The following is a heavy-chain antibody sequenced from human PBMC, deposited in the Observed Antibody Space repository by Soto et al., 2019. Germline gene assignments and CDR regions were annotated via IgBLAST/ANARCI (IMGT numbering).Heavy chain of an antibody. Sequence: QVQLVESGGGVVQPGRSLRVSCAASGFTFSIYAMHWVRQAPDTGLEWVADISYDWTKTYYADAVKGRFTICIDNSKNTVYLQINSLRDEATAVYYCAKDRGPRRQWLIDHFQYSGQGTLVTFSP. V-gene: IGHV3-30*18. J-gene: IGHJ1*01. CDR1: GFTFSIYA. CDR3: AKDRGPRRQWLIDHFQY. CDR2: ISYDWTKT. D-gene: IGHD6-19*01.